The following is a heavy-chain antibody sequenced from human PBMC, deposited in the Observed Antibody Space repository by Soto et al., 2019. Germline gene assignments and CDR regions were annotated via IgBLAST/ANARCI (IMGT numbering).Heavy chain of an antibody. CDR1: GGSVRSGRYY. CDR3: AGEYSTSPPV. J-gene: IGHJ6*02. CDR2: IYYSGTI. D-gene: IGHD6-6*01. Sequence: PXGTLSLTCTVSGGSVRSGRYYWVWIRQPPGKGLEWIGTIYYSGTIYYNPSLKSRVTISVDTSQNQFSLNMRSVTPADTAVYYCAGEYSTSPPVWGQRTTVTVSS. V-gene: IGHV4-39*01.